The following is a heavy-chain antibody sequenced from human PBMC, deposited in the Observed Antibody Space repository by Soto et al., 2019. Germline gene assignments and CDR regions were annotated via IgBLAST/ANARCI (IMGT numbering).Heavy chain of an antibody. CDR2: ISAYTGNT. J-gene: IGHJ4*02. V-gene: IGHV1-18*01. CDR1: GYTFTSYG. Sequence: ASVKVSCKASGYTFTSYGISWVRQAPGQGLAWMGWISAYTGNTNYAQKLQGRVTMTTDTSTSTAYMELRSLRSDDTAVYYCARESYDILTGYIQFGYWGQGTLVTVPS. CDR3: ARESYDILTGYIQFGY. D-gene: IGHD3-9*01.